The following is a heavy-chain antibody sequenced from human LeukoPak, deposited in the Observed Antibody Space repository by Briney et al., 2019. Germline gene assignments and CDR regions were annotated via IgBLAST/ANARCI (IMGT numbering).Heavy chain of an antibody. CDR2: IKQDGSQK. Sequence: TGGFLRLSCAASGFIFRSYWMGWVRQAPGKGLEWVASIKQDGSQKYYVDSVKGRFTISRDNARNSLYLQMNSLRAEDTAVYYCAKDWEWFGEFSNWGQGTLVTVSS. CDR3: AKDWEWFGEFSN. V-gene: IGHV3-7*03. CDR1: GFIFRSYW. D-gene: IGHD3-10*01. J-gene: IGHJ4*02.